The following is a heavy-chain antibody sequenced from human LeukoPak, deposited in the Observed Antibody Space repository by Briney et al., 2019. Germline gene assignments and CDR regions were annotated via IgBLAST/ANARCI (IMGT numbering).Heavy chain of an antibody. V-gene: IGHV1-2*02. CDR1: GYTFTGYY. D-gene: IGHD3-22*01. Sequence: ASVKVSCKASGYTFTGYYMHWVRQAPGQGLEWMGWINPNSGGTNYAQKFQGRVTMTRDTSISTAYMELSRLRSDDTAVYYCARVTGYMIEDYFDYWGQGTLVTVSS. CDR2: INPNSGGT. J-gene: IGHJ4*02. CDR3: ARVTGYMIEDYFDY.